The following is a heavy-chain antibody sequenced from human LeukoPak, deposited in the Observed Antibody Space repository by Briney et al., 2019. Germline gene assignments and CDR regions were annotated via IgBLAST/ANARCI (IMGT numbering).Heavy chain of an antibody. CDR1: GXSTSSSSVY. CDR3: ARLRAYYYDSSGYYNFDF. V-gene: IGHV4-39*01. J-gene: IGHJ4*02. Sequence: SETLSLTCTVSGXSTSSSSVYWGWIRQPPEKGLECIGRISYSGRTYYNPSLQSRVTISVDTSKNQFSLRLSSVTAADTAVYYCARLRAYYYDSSGYYNFDFWGQGTLVTVSS. D-gene: IGHD3-22*01. CDR2: ISYSGRT.